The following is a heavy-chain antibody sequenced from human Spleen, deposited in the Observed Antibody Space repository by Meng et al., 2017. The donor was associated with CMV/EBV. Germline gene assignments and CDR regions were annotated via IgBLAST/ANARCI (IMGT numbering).Heavy chain of an antibody. CDR3: ARGPQFGWY. D-gene: IGHD3-10*01. Sequence: QGQLRQGGAGLLKPSRTLSRTCAVYGGSFSGYYWSWIRQPPGKGLEWIGEINHSGSTNYNPSLKSRVTISVDTSKNQFSLKLSSVTAADTAVYYCARGPQFGWYWGQGTLVTVSS. J-gene: IGHJ4*02. V-gene: IGHV4-34*01. CDR2: INHSGST. CDR1: GGSFSGYY.